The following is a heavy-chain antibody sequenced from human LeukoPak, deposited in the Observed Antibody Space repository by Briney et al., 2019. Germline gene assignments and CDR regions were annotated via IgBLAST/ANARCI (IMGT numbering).Heavy chain of an antibody. D-gene: IGHD1-26*01. V-gene: IGHV1-2*02. CDR1: GYTFTGYA. Sequence: ASVKVSCKASGYTFTGYAMRWVRQAPGQGLEWMGWIKPNSGGTNYAQKFQGRVTITRDPSISPAYLELSRLRSDDTAVYYCARGVGAPQNWVDPWGQGTLVTVSS. J-gene: IGHJ5*02. CDR2: IKPNSGGT. CDR3: ARGVGAPQNWVDP.